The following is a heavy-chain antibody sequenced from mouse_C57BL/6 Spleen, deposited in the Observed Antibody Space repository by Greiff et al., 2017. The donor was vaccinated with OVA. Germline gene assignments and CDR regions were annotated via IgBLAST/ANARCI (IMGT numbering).Heavy chain of an antibody. CDR2: IYPGSGNP. Sequence: VQLQESGAELVRPGASVKLSCKASGYTFTDYYINWVKQRPGQGLEWIARIYPGSGNPYYTEKFKGKATLTAEKSSSTAYMQLSSLTSEDSAVYFCARRPGAMDYWGQGTSVTVSS. V-gene: IGHV1-76*01. J-gene: IGHJ4*01. CDR3: ARRPGAMDY. CDR1: GYTFTDYY.